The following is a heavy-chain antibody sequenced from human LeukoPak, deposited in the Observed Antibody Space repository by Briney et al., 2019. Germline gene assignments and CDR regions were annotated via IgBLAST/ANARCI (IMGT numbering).Heavy chain of an antibody. V-gene: IGHV3-21*01. Sequence: GGSLRLSCAASGFTFSSYSMNWVRQAPGKGLEWVSSISSSSSYIYYADSVKGRFTISRDNAKNSLYLQMNSLRAEDTAVYYCATRKTGNYYYWGQGTLVTVSS. CDR1: GFTFSSYS. CDR3: ATRKTGNYYY. CDR2: ISSSSSYI. J-gene: IGHJ4*02. D-gene: IGHD1-1*01.